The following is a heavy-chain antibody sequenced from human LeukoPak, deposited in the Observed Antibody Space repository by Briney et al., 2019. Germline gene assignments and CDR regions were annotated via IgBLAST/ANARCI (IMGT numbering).Heavy chain of an antibody. CDR2: IYYSGST. D-gene: IGHD3-3*01. CDR1: GYSISSGYY. Sequence: SETLSLTCTVSGYSISSGYYWGWIRQPPGKGLEWIGSIYYSGSTYYNPSLKSRVTISVDTSKNQFSLKLSSVTAADTAVYYCARDASGRLVLRFLEWLSGGLYYFDYWGQGTLVTVSS. CDR3: ARDASGRLVLRFLEWLSGGLYYFDY. J-gene: IGHJ4*02. V-gene: IGHV4-38-2*02.